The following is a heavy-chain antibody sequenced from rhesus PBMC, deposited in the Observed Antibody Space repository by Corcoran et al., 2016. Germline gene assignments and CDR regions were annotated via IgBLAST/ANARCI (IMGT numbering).Heavy chain of an antibody. V-gene: IGHV4S10*01. CDR1: GGSISDNYR. CDR2: TYGSSTRT. CDR3: ARGAGGWYGPWWY. D-gene: IGHD6-31*01. J-gene: IGHJ4*01. Sequence: QVQLQESGPGLVKPSETLSLTCDVSGGSISDNYRWSWIRQPPGKGLGWIGCTYGSSTRTNSNPSLQSRFTISKDTSRNQFSLKLSSVTAADTAVYYWARGAGGWYGPWWYWGQGVLVIVSS.